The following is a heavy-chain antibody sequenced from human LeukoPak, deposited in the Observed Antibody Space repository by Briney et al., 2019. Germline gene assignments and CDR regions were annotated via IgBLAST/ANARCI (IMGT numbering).Heavy chain of an antibody. CDR1: GFAFNIYS. V-gene: IGHV3-30*18. CDR3: AKVFSYGSDGDTSRGFDP. D-gene: IGHD4-17*01. CDR2: ISYDGSNK. Sequence: QPGGSLRLSCEASGFAFNIYSMNWVRQAPGKGLEWVAVISYDGSNKYYADSVKGRFTISRDNSKNTLYLQMNSLRAEDTAVYYCAKVFSYGSDGDTSRGFDPWGQGTLVTVSS. J-gene: IGHJ5*02.